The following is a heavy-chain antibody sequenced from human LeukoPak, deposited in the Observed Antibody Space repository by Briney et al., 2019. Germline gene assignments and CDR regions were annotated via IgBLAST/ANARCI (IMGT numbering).Heavy chain of an antibody. CDR3: AREDILTGFDY. J-gene: IGHJ4*02. Sequence: GRSLRLSCAASGFTFSSYAMHWVRQAPGKGLEWVTLFSYDGSSKYYADSVKGRFTISRDNSKNTLYLQMNSLRAEDTAVCYCAREDILTGFDYWGQGTLVTVSS. CDR2: FSYDGSSK. D-gene: IGHD3-9*01. CDR1: GFTFSSYA. V-gene: IGHV3-30*14.